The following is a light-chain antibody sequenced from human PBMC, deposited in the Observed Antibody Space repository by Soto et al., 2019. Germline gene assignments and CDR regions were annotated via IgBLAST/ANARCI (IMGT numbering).Light chain of an antibody. Sequence: QSVLTQPASVSGSPGQSIAISCTGTSSDVGGYNYVPWYQQHPGKAPKLMIYDVTNRPSGVSDRFSGSKSGNTASLTISVLQSEDEADYYCNSYTSSSTYVFGPGTKVTVL. CDR1: SSDVGGYNY. V-gene: IGLV2-14*03. J-gene: IGLJ1*01. CDR3: NSYTSSSTYV. CDR2: DVT.